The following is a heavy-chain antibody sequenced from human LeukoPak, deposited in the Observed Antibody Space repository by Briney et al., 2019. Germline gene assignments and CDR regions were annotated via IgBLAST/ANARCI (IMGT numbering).Heavy chain of an antibody. J-gene: IGHJ4*02. Sequence: SVKVSCKASGGTFSSYAISWVRQAPGQGLEWMGGIIPIFGTANYAQKFQGRVTITADKSTSTAYMELRSLRSDDTAVYYCAREAKISYYYDSSGYYSHWGQGTLVTVSS. CDR1: GGTFSSYA. CDR2: IIPIFGTA. V-gene: IGHV1-69*06. CDR3: AREAKISYYYDSSGYYSH. D-gene: IGHD3-22*01.